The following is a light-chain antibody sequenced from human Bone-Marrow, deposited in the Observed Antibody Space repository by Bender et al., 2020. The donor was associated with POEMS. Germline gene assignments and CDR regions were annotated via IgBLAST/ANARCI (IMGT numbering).Light chain of an antibody. V-gene: IGLV2-14*03. J-gene: IGLJ3*02. CDR2: DVN. Sequence: HSALTQPASVSGSPGQSITISCTGTSSDVGGYNYVSWYQHHPGKAPKLMIHDVNDRPSGVSNRFSGSKSGNTASLTISGLQADDEADYYCSSYTSSSIWVFGEGTKLTVL. CDR1: SSDVGGYNY. CDR3: SSYTSSSIWV.